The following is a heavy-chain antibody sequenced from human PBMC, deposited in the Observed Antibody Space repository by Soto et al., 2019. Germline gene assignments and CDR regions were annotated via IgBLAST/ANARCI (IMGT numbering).Heavy chain of an antibody. J-gene: IGHJ1*01. CDR3: ARVENCSDGICYSEYFQR. V-gene: IGHV1-46*01. CDR1: GYIFTAYP. Sequence: ASVKVSCKASGYIFTAYPMHWVRQAPGQGLEWMGVVNPSGGSTNYAQKFQGRITMTRDTSTSTVYMDLSSLTSEDTAVYYCARVENCSDGICYSEYFQRWGQGTLVTVSS. CDR2: VNPSGGST. D-gene: IGHD2-15*01.